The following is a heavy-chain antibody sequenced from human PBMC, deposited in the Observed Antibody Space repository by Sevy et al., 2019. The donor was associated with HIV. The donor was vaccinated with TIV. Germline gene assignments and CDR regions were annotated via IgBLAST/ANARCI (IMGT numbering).Heavy chain of an antibody. Sequence: SETLSFTCTVSDGSMSSYYWSWIRQPPGKGLEWIGYIYYNGNTNYNPSLESRVIMSIHTSMKQFSLKLRSVTAADTAMYYCARGTRDGYNLYFDSWGQGTLVTVSS. D-gene: IGHD5-12*01. J-gene: IGHJ4*02. CDR1: DGSMSSYY. V-gene: IGHV4-59*01. CDR2: IYYNGNT. CDR3: ARGTRDGYNLYFDS.